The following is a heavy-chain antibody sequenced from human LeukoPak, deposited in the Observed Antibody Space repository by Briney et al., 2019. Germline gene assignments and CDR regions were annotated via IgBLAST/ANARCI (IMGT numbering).Heavy chain of an antibody. CDR3: AEERETTTAFDY. J-gene: IGHJ4*02. Sequence: PGGSLRLSCAASGFTFSTYALTWVRQAPGKGLEWVSIITDSGGSTYYADSVKGRFTISRDNSKNTLYLQMNSLRAEDTAVYYCAEERETTTAFDYWGQGTLVTVSS. V-gene: IGHV3-23*01. CDR2: ITDSGGST. D-gene: IGHD4-17*01. CDR1: GFTFSTYA.